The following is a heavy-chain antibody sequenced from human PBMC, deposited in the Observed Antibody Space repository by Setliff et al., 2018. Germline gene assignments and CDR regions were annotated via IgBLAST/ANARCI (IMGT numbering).Heavy chain of an antibody. D-gene: IGHD4-17*01. V-gene: IGHV1-18*01. J-gene: IGHJ6*03. CDR2: ISAYNGNT. CDR1: GYTFTTYG. CDR3: ARGGLRGPLNYYYYYMDV. Sequence: GASVKVSCKASGYTFTTYGISWVRQAPGQGLEWMGWISAYNGNTNYAQKLQGRVTMTTDTSTSTAYMELRSLRSEDTAVYYCARGGLRGPLNYYYYYMDVWGKGTTVTVSS.